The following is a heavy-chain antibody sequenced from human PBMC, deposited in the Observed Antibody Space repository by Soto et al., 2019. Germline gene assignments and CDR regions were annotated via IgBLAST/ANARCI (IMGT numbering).Heavy chain of an antibody. J-gene: IGHJ4*02. V-gene: IGHV1-3*05. CDR3: ARAVAVPADFDY. D-gene: IGHD6-19*01. CDR2: INAGNGNT. CDR1: GYTFTSYA. Sequence: QVQLVQSGAEEKKPGASVKVSCKASGYTFTSYAMHWVRQAPGQRLEWMGWINAGNGNTKYSHKFQGRVTITRDTSASTAYMELISLRSEDTAVYYCARAVAVPADFDYWGQGTLVTVSS.